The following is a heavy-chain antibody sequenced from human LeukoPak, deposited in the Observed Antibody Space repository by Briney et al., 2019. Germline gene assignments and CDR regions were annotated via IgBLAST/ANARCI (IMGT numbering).Heavy chain of an antibody. V-gene: IGHV4-39*07. Sequence: PSETLSLTCTVSGGSISSSNYYWGWIRQPPGKGLEWIGSIYYTGDTYYNPSLKSRVTISVDTSNDQFSLELTSVTAADTAVYYCARESSVTATYWGQGTLVIVSS. CDR1: GGSISSSNYY. CDR3: ARESSVTATY. CDR2: IYYTGDT. D-gene: IGHD2-15*01. J-gene: IGHJ4*02.